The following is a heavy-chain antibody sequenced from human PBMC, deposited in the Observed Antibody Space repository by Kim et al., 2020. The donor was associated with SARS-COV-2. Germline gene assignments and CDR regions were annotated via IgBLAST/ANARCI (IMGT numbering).Heavy chain of an antibody. CDR3: ARFDLRPYYDILTGYYRNYGMDV. D-gene: IGHD3-9*01. Sequence: GESLKISCKGSGYSFTSYWIGWVRQMPGKGLEWMGIIYPGDSDTRYSPSFQGQVTISADKSISTAYLQWSSLKASDTAMYYCARFDLRPYYDILTGYYRNYGMDVWGQGTTVTVSS. V-gene: IGHV5-51*01. J-gene: IGHJ6*02. CDR2: IYPGDSDT. CDR1: GYSFTSYW.